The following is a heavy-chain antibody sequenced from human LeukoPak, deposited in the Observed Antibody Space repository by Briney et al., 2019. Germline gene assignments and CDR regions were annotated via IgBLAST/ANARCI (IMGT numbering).Heavy chain of an antibody. CDR1: GGSFSGYY. CDR2: INHSGST. Sequence: PSETLSLTCAVYGGSFSGYYWSWIRQPPGKGLEWIGEINHSGSTNYNPSLKSRVTISVDTSKNQFSLKLSSVTAADTAVYYCARGQYYYDSSGYYDFDYWGQGTLVTVSS. D-gene: IGHD3-22*01. J-gene: IGHJ4*02. CDR3: ARGQYYYDSSGYYDFDY. V-gene: IGHV4-34*01.